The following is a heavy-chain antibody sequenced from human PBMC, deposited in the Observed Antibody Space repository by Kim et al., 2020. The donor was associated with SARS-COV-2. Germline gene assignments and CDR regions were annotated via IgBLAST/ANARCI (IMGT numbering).Heavy chain of an antibody. J-gene: IGHJ3*02. Sequence: KGRFTISRDDSKNTLYLQMNSLKTEDTAVYYCTTDRRCSSTSCTGDAFDIWGQGTMVTVSS. V-gene: IGHV3-15*01. D-gene: IGHD2-2*01. CDR3: TTDRRCSSTSCTGDAFDI.